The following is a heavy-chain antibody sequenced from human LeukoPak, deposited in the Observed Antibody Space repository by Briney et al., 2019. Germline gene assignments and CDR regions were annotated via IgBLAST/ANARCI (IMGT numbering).Heavy chain of an antibody. Sequence: GGSLRLSCVASGITFSNYAVSWVRQAPEKGLDWVSVISGSAHKIRYADSVEGRFTISRDNSENIVYLQMNNLRVEDTAVYYCAGRVTGYSSGYVHWGQGTLVTVSS. CDR2: ISGSAHKI. D-gene: IGHD5-18*01. V-gene: IGHV3-23*01. J-gene: IGHJ4*02. CDR3: AGRVTGYSSGYVH. CDR1: GITFSNYA.